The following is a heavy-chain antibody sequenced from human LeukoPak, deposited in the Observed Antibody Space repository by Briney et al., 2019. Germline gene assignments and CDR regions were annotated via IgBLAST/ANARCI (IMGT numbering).Heavy chain of an antibody. D-gene: IGHD1-26*01. J-gene: IGHJ4*02. CDR2: ISSNGGST. Sequence: GGSLRLSCSASGFTFSSYAMHWVRQAPGKGLEYVSAISSNGGSTYYARSVKGRFTISRDNSKNTLYLQMSSLRAEDTAVYYCVRSELLFIHYFDYWGQGTLVTVSS. CDR3: VRSELLFIHYFDY. V-gene: IGHV3-64D*09. CDR1: GFTFSSYA.